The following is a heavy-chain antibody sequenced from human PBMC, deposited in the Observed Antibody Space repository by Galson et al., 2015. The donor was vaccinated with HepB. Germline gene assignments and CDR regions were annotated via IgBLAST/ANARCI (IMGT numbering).Heavy chain of an antibody. CDR1: GFSFTRYA. Sequence: SLRLSCAASGFSFTRYAMTWVRQAPGKGLEWVSGITSSGGNSYYTESVKGRFTVSRDNSKNTLLLQLNSLRAEDTAMYFCTKDGIMVANNPYHFHYWGQGTLVTVSS. V-gene: IGHV3-23*01. D-gene: IGHD2-15*01. CDR2: ITSSGGNS. J-gene: IGHJ4*02. CDR3: TKDGIMVANNPYHFHY.